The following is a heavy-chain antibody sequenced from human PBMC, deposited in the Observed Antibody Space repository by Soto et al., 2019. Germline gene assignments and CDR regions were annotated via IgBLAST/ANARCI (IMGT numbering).Heavy chain of an antibody. CDR1: GYTCTGYY. CDR3: ARVRPPMTTVTRGAFDI. J-gene: IGHJ3*02. CDR2: LNPNSGGT. V-gene: IGHV1-2*02. Sequence: ASVKVSCKASGYTCTGYYMPWVRPAPGQGLEWMGCLNPNSGGTNYAQKFQGRVTMTRATSISTAYMELSRLRSDDTAVYYCARVRPPMTTVTRGAFDIWGQGTMVTVAS. D-gene: IGHD4-17*01.